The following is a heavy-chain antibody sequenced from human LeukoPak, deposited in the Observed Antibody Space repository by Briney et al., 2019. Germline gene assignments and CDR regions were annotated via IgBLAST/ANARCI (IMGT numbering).Heavy chain of an antibody. CDR3: ATDGAGFDT. J-gene: IGHJ5*02. V-gene: IGHV3-11*01. CDR2: INIGGTNT. Sequence: GGSLRLSCAASVFTFNDYYMSCSRQAPGKGLEWLSYINIGGTNTHYAESVKGRFTISRDNAKKSLYLEMNNLRAEDTAVYYCATDGAGFDTWGQGALVTVSS. CDR1: VFTFNDYY.